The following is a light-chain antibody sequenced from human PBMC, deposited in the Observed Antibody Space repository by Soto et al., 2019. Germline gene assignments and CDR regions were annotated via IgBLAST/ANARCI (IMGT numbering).Light chain of an antibody. CDR2: DAS. Sequence: DIQMTQSPSTLSASVGDRVTITCRASQSISSWLAWYQQKPGKAPKLLIYDASSLGSGVPSRFSGSGSGTEFTLTISSLQPDDFATYYCQQYYSYSLTFSGGTKVEIK. J-gene: IGKJ4*01. CDR3: QQYYSYSLT. CDR1: QSISSW. V-gene: IGKV1-5*01.